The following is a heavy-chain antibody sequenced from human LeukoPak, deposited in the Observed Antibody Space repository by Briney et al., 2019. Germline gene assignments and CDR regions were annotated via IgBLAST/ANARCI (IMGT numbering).Heavy chain of an antibody. CDR2: IGTSSTTI. J-gene: IGHJ6*03. CDR3: ARFAAGGSYYYYMDV. CDR1: GFTSSSYT. D-gene: IGHD6-25*01. V-gene: IGHV3-48*01. Sequence: GGSLRLSCAASGFTSSSYTMNWVRQPPGKGLEWVSNIGTSSTTIYYADSVKGRFTISRDNAKNSLYLQMNSPRADDTAVYYCARFAAGGSYYYYMDVWGKGTTVTVSS.